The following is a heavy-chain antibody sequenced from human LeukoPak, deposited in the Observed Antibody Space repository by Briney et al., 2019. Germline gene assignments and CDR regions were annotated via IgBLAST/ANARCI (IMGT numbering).Heavy chain of an antibody. CDR3: ARSYSGSYQSDY. D-gene: IGHD1-26*01. J-gene: IGHJ4*02. CDR2: MNPNSGNT. Sequence: ASVKVSCKASGYTFTSYDINWVRQATGQGLEWMGWMNPNSGNTGYAQKLQGRVTITRNTSISTAYMELSSLRSEDTAVYYCARSYSGSYQSDYWGQGTLVTVPS. V-gene: IGHV1-8*03. CDR1: GYTFTSYD.